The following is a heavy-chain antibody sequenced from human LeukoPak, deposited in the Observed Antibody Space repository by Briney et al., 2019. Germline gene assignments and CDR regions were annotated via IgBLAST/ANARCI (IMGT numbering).Heavy chain of an antibody. CDR2: IIPIFGTA. CDR1: GYTFTSYD. Sequence: SVKVSCKASGYTFTSYDINWVRQAPGQGLEWMGGIIPIFGTANYAQKFQGRVTITADESTSTAYMELSSLRSEDTAVYYCASNLYSYGYDPYFDYWGQGTLVTVSS. D-gene: IGHD5-18*01. CDR3: ASNLYSYGYDPYFDY. V-gene: IGHV1-69*13. J-gene: IGHJ4*02.